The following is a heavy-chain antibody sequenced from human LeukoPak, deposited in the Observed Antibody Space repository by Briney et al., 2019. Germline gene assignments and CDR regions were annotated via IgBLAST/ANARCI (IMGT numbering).Heavy chain of an antibody. J-gene: IGHJ4*02. CDR3: GKDKSGGGSYGYFDY. CDR1: GFTFSDYG. CDR2: ISYDGSST. V-gene: IGHV3-30*18. Sequence: GRSLRLSCAASGFTFSDYGMHRVRQAPGKGLEWVAVISYDGSSTYYADSVKGRFTISRDNSKNTLYLQMNSLRAEDTAVYYCGKDKSGGGSYGYFDYWGQGTLVTVSS. D-gene: IGHD1-26*01.